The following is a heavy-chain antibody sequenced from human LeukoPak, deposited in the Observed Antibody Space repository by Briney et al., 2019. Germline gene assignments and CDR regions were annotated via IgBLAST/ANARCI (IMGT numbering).Heavy chain of an antibody. D-gene: IGHD5-18*01. CDR1: GGSISSGGYY. CDR3: ARDLYSYGFDY. CDR2: IYYSGST. Sequence: LSLTCTVSGGSISSGGYYWSWIRQHPGKGLEWIGYIYYSGSTYYNPSLKNRVTISVDTSKNQFSLKLSSVTAADPAVYYCARDLYSYGFDYWGQGTLVTVSS. J-gene: IGHJ4*02. V-gene: IGHV4-31*03.